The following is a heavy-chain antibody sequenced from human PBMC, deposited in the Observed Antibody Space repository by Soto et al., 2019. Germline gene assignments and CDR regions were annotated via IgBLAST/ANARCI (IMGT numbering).Heavy chain of an antibody. D-gene: IGHD6-6*01. CDR2: IRGSGGGT. Sequence: GSLRLSCAASGFTFSTYAMSWVRQAPGKGLEWVSAIRGSGGGTYYADSVKGRFTISRDNSKNTLYLQMNSLRAEDTAVYYCARGRYSSSYSVDYWGPGTLVTVSS. CDR1: GFTFSTYA. CDR3: ARGRYSSSYSVDY. J-gene: IGHJ4*02. V-gene: IGHV3-23*01.